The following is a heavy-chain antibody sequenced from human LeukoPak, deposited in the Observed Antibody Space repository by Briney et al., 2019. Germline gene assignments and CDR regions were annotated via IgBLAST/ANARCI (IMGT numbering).Heavy chain of an antibody. CDR3: ARISGRYYGSGSPHDY. CDR1: GFSLSNARMG. V-gene: IGHV2-26*01. Sequence: SGPVLVKPTETLTLTCTVSGFSLSNARMGVSWIRQPPGKALEWLAHIFSNDEKSYSTSLKGRLTISKDTSKSQVVLTMTNMDPVDTATYYCARISGRYYGSGSPHDYWGQGTLVTVSS. J-gene: IGHJ4*02. CDR2: IFSNDEK. D-gene: IGHD3-10*01.